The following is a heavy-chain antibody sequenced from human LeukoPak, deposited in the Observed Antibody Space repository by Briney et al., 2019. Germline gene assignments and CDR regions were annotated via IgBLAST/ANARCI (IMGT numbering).Heavy chain of an antibody. Sequence: ASVKVSCKPSGYTFTDYYIHWVRQAPGQGLEWMGWTNPNTGGTSYAQRFQGRVTMTRDTSISTAYMELSSLRSDDTAVFYCARKGGAVLTGYHYWGQGTLVTVSS. V-gene: IGHV1-2*02. D-gene: IGHD3-9*01. CDR1: GYTFTDYY. CDR2: TNPNTGGT. CDR3: ARKGGAVLTGYHY. J-gene: IGHJ4*02.